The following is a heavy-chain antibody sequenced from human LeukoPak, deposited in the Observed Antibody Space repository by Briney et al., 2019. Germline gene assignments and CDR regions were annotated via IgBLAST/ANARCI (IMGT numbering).Heavy chain of an antibody. CDR1: GYTFTSYG. CDR2: ISAYNGNT. CDR3: AKDPPFTQQLVVLWFDP. J-gene: IGHJ5*02. V-gene: IGHV1-18*01. Sequence: ASVKVSCKASGYTFTSYGISWVRQAPGQGLEWMGWISAYNGNTNYAQKLQGRVTMTTDTSTSTAYMELRSLRSDDTAVYYCAKDPPFTQQLVVLWFDPWGQGTLVTVSS. D-gene: IGHD6-13*01.